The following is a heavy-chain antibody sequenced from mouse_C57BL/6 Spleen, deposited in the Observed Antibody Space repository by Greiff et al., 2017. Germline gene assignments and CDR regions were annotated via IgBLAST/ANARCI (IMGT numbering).Heavy chain of an antibody. V-gene: IGHV1-82*01. D-gene: IGHD1-1*01. J-gene: IGHJ2*01. CDR3: ARSNYYGSSLDY. Sequence: QVQLQQSGPELVKPGASVKISCKASGYAFSSSWMNWVKQRPGKGLEWIGRIYPGDGDTNYNGKFKGKATLTADKSSSTAYMQLSSLTSEDSAVYFCARSNYYGSSLDYWGQGTTLPVSS. CDR1: GYAFSSSW. CDR2: IYPGDGDT.